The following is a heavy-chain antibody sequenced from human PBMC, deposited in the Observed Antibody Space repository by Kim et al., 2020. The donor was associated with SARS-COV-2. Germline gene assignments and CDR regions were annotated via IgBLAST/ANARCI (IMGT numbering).Heavy chain of an antibody. CDR3: AARTGPTVRPFDY. J-gene: IGHJ4*02. V-gene: IGHV1-46*01. D-gene: IGHD1-7*01. Sequence: AQNVQGRVTMTRNTSTSTVYMELSSLRSEDTAVYYCAARTGPTVRPFDYWGQGTLVTVSS.